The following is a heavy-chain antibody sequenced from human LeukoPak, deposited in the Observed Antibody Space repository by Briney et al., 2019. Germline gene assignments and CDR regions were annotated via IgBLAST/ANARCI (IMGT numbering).Heavy chain of an antibody. CDR3: ARQGRDGSGSYYKGYFDY. CDR1: GGSISSYY. V-gene: IGHV4-59*08. J-gene: IGHJ4*02. D-gene: IGHD3-10*01. CDR2: IHYSGST. Sequence: SETLSLTCTVSGGSISSYYWSWIRQPPGKGLEWIGYIHYSGSTNYNPSLKSRVTISVDTSKNQFSLKLSSVTAADTAVYYCARQGRDGSGSYYKGYFDYWGQGTLVTVSS.